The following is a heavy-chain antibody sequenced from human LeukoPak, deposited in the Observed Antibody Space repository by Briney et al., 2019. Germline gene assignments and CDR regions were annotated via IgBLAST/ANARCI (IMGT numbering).Heavy chain of an antibody. CDR3: ARELDPPSADAFDI. CDR2: ISAYNGNT. V-gene: IGHV1-18*01. CDR1: GYTFTSYG. D-gene: IGHD6-6*01. J-gene: IGHJ3*02. Sequence: ASVKVSCKASGYTFTSYGISWVRQAPGQGLEWMGWISAYNGNTNYAQKLQGRVTITADKSTSTAYMELSSLRSEDTAVYYCARELDPPSADAFDIWGQGTMVTVPS.